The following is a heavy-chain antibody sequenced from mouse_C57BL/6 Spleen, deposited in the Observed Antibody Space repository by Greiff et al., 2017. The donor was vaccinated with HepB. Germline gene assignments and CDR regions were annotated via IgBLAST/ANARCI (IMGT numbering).Heavy chain of an antibody. V-gene: IGHV1-82*01. J-gene: IGHJ3*01. CDR3: ARETAHGCAY. D-gene: IGHD3-2*01. CDR2: IYPGDGDT. CDR1: GYAFSSSW. Sequence: VQLQQSGPELVKPGASVKISCKASGYAFSSSWMNWVKQRPGKGLEWIGRIYPGDGDTNYNGKFKGKATLTADKSSSTAYMQLSSLTSEDSAVYFCARETAHGCAYWGQGTLVTVSA.